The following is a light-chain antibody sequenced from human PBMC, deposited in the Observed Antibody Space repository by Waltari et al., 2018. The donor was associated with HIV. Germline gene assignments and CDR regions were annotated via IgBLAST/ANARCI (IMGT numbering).Light chain of an antibody. CDR1: SPHIRRNY. Sequence: QSVLTQPPSASGTPGQRVTISRSASSPHIRRNYVYCYQQLPGTAPKLLIYRNNQRPSGVPDRFSGSKSGTSASLAISGLRSEDEADYYCAAWDDSLSGRVFGGGTKLTVL. CDR3: AAWDDSLSGRV. J-gene: IGLJ3*02. V-gene: IGLV1-47*01. CDR2: RNN.